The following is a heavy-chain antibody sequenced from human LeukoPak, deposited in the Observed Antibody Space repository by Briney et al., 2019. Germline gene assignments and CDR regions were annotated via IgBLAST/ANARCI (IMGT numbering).Heavy chain of an antibody. CDR2: INHSGST. Sequence: KASETLSLTCTVSGDSISSSNCYWGWIRQPPGKGLEWIVEINHSGSTNYNPSLKSRVTISVDTSKNQFSLKLSSVTAADTAVYYCASARYGSGSFDYWGQGTLVTVSS. CDR3: ASARYGSGSFDY. CDR1: GDSISSSNCY. D-gene: IGHD3-10*01. V-gene: IGHV4-39*07. J-gene: IGHJ4*02.